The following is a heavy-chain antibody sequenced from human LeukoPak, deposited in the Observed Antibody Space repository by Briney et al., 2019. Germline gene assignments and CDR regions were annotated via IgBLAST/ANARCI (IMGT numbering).Heavy chain of an antibody. V-gene: IGHV3-30*18. CDR3: AKGQELDDGVFDS. Sequence: PGRSLRLSCAASAFIFSSYDMHWVRQAPGKGLEWVALISHDGTNKQYADSVKGRFTISRDNSKNTLYLQMNSLRGEDSAIYYCAKGQELDDGVFDSWGQGTLVTVSS. CDR2: ISHDGTNK. J-gene: IGHJ4*02. CDR1: AFIFSSYD. D-gene: IGHD1-1*01.